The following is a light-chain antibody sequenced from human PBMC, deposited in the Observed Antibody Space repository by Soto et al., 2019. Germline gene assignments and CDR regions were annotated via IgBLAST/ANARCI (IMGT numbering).Light chain of an antibody. CDR3: QQYVSSPVT. V-gene: IGKV3-20*01. CDR1: QSVSSTY. J-gene: IGKJ5*01. CDR2: GAS. Sequence: EIVLTQSPGTLSLSPGERATLSCRASQSVSSTYLAWYQQKPGQPPRLLIYGASSRATGIPDRFSGSGSGTDFTLTSTRLESEDFAVYSGQQYVSSPVTFGQGTRLDI.